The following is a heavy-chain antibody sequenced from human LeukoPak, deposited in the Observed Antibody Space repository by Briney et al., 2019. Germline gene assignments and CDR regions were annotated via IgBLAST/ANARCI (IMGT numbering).Heavy chain of an antibody. CDR2: ISAYNGNT. D-gene: IGHD6-6*01. CDR1: GYTFTTYG. V-gene: IGHV1-18*01. J-gene: IGHJ5*02. CDR3: ARDLIAVRPGWFDP. Sequence: ASVKVSCKASGYTFTTYGISWVRLAPGQGLELMGWISAYNGNTNYAQQFQGRVTMTTDTSMSTAYMELRSLRSDDTAVYYCARDLIAVRPGWFDPWGQGSLVTVSS.